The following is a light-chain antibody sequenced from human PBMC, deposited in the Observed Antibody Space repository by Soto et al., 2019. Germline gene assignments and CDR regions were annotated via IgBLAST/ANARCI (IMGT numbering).Light chain of an antibody. CDR3: VQATHYRPYT. J-gene: IGKJ2*01. CDR2: RLS. V-gene: IGKV2-24*01. Sequence: DVVLTPIPLSSLVTVGQSASISCRSSQSLLHADGQTYLSWFHQKPGQPPRLLLHRLSNRFSGVTDRISGSVAGTDFTLTISGVEPENVGIYFGVQATHYRPYTFGQGTKLEI. CDR1: QSLLHADGQTY.